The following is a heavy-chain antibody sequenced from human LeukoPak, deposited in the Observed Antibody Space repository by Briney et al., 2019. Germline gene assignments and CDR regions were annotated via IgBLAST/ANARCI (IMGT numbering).Heavy chain of an antibody. J-gene: IGHJ5*02. D-gene: IGHD3-3*01. CDR1: GFTFNNYAM. Sequence: GSLRLSCAASGFTFNNYAMSWVRQPPGKGLEWIGEIYHSGSTNYNPSLKSRVTISVDKSKNQFSLKLSSVTAADTAVYYCARGQYYDFWSGYRRTHNWFDPWGQGTLVTVSS. CDR3: ARGQYYDFWSGYRRTHNWFDP. CDR2: IYHSGST. V-gene: IGHV4-4*02.